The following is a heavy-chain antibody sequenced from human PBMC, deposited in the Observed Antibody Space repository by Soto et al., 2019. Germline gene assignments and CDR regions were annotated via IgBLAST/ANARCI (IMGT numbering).Heavy chain of an antibody. D-gene: IGHD2-15*01. V-gene: IGHV1-69*12. J-gene: IGHJ4*02. CDR3: ARESRYCICGSCYFLPGIDY. CDR1: GGTFSSYA. CDR2: IIPIFGTA. Sequence: QVQLVQSGAEVKKPGSSVKVSCKASGGTFSSYAISWVRQAPGQGLEWMGGIIPIFGTANYAQKFQGRVTITADESTSTAYMELSSLRSEDTAVYYCARESRYCICGSCYFLPGIDYWGQGTLVTVSS.